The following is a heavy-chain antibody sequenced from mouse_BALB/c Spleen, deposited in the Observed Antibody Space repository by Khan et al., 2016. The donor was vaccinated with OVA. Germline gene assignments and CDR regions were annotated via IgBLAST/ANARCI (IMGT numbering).Heavy chain of an antibody. V-gene: IGHV9-3-1*01. Sequence: QIQLVQSGPELKKPGETVKISCKASGHTFTKYGMNWVKQAPGKGLKWMGWINTYTGEPTYADDFNGLFAFSLETSASTAYLQINNLKNEDTATYFCARPPYFSYVLDNWGQGTSVTVSS. CDR3: ARPPYFSYVLDN. CDR1: GHTFTKYG. CDR2: INTYTGEP. D-gene: IGHD2-10*01. J-gene: IGHJ4*01.